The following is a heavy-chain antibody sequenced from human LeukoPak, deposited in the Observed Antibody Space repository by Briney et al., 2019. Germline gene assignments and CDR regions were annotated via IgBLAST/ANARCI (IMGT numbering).Heavy chain of an antibody. J-gene: IGHJ3*02. D-gene: IGHD3-22*01. CDR2: IYYSGST. CDR1: GGSVSSGSYY. V-gene: IGHV4-61*01. Sequence: PSETLSLTCTVSGGSVSSGSYYWSWIRQPPGKGLEWIGYIYYSGSTNYNPSLKSRVTISVDTSKNQFSLKLSSVTAADTAVYYCARSYDSSRARAFDIWGQGTMVTVSS. CDR3: ARSYDSSRARAFDI.